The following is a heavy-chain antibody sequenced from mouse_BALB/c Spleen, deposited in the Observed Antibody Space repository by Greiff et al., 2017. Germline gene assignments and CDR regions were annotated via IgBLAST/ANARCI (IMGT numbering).Heavy chain of an antibody. Sequence: LQQPGSELVRPGASVKLSCKASGYTFTSYWMHWVKQRPGQGLEWIGNIYPGSGSTNYDEKFKSKATLTVDTSSSTAYMQLSSLTSEDSAVYYCTRGNWDAAMDYWGQGTSVTVSS. D-gene: IGHD4-1*01. CDR1: GYTFTSYW. CDR3: TRGNWDAAMDY. J-gene: IGHJ4*01. CDR2: IYPGSGST. V-gene: IGHV1S22*01.